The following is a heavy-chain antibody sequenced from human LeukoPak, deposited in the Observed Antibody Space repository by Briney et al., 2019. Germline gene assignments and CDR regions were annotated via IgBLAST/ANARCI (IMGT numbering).Heavy chain of an antibody. CDR1: GYTFTSYD. V-gene: IGHV1-8*03. D-gene: IGHD6-19*01. CDR3: AKGTGPLAFIAVAGTTADDY. Sequence: ASVKVSCKASGYTFTSYDINWVRQATGQGLEWMGWMNPNSGNTGYAQKFQGRVTITRNTSISTAYMELSSLRAEDTAVYYCAKGTGPLAFIAVAGTTADDYWGQGTLVTVSS. CDR2: MNPNSGNT. J-gene: IGHJ4*02.